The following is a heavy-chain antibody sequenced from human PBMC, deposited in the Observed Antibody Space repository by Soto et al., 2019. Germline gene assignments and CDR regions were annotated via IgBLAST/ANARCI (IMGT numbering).Heavy chain of an antibody. CDR2: VIPIFGTP. J-gene: IGHJ4*02. CDR1: GGTFGSYA. V-gene: IGHV1-69*06. D-gene: IGHD2-15*01. Sequence: HVQLVQSGAGVKKPGSSVKVSCKSSGGTFGSYAISWVRQAPGQGLEWMGGVIPIFGTPHYAQTFHGRVTITADITTSPAYLELSSLNSADTAVYYCAKIRWTISLQEEDAIWGQGTLVSVSS. CDR3: AKIRWTISLQEEDAI.